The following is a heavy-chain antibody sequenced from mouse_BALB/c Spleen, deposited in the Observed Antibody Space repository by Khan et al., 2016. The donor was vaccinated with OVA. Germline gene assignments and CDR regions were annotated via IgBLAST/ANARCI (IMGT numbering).Heavy chain of an antibody. CDR1: GDSITSGY. V-gene: IGHV3-8*02. Sequence: EVQLVESGPSLVKPSQTLSLTCSVTGDSITSGYWNWIRKFPGNKLEYMGYMIYSGNTYYNSSLTSRISITRHTSKNQYSLQLHSVTPEDTATYYCARAACGYAFVYWGQGTLVTVSA. D-gene: IGHD2-14*01. CDR3: ARAACGYAFVY. CDR2: MIYSGNT. J-gene: IGHJ3*01.